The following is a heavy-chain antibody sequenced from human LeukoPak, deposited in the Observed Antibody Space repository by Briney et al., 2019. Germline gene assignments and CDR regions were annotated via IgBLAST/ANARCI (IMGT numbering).Heavy chain of an antibody. CDR2: INPNSGGT. CDR3: ARDPAGIAAAGVDY. D-gene: IGHD6-13*01. J-gene: IGHJ4*02. CDR1: GYTFTGYY. Sequence: GASVKVSCRASGYTFTGYYMHWVRQAPGQGLEWMGWINPNSGGTNYAQKFQGRVTMTRDTSISTAYMELSRLRSDDTAVYYCARDPAGIAAAGVDYWGQGTLVTVSS. V-gene: IGHV1-2*02.